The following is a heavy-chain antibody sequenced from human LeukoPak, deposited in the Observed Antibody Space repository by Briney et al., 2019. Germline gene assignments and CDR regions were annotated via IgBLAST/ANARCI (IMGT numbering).Heavy chain of an antibody. CDR3: ARSDGIVGEEAWFDP. D-gene: IGHD1-26*01. CDR2: IFTTEVA. CDR1: GGSIGTFH. V-gene: IGHV4-4*09. Sequence: SETLSLTCSVSGGSIGTFHWHWIRQPPGKGLEWIGYIFTTEVANYSPSLKSRVTISVDTSKNQFSLRLSSVTAADTAVYYCARSDGIVGEEAWFDPWGQGTLVTVSS. J-gene: IGHJ5*02.